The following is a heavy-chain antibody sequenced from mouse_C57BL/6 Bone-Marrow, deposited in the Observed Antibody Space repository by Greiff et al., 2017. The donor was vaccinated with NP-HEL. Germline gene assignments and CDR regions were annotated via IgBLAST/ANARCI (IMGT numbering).Heavy chain of an antibody. CDR2: INPSSGYT. D-gene: IGHD1-1*01. Sequence: VQLQPSGAELARPGASVQMSCKASGYTFTSYTMHWVKQRPGQGMAWIGYINPSSGYTKYNQKFKDKATLTADKSSSTAYMQLSSLTSEDSAVYYCARYGITTVVSYYFDYWGQGTTLTVSS. J-gene: IGHJ2*01. CDR3: ARYGITTVVSYYFDY. CDR1: GYTFTSYT. V-gene: IGHV1-4*01.